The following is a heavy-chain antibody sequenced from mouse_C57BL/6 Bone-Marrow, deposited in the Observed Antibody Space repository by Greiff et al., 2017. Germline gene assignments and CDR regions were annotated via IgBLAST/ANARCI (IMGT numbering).Heavy chain of an antibody. CDR3: ARDYYGSSPPFAY. D-gene: IGHD1-1*01. Sequence: EVKLVESGGGLVKPGGSLKLSCAASGFTFSDYGMHWVRQAPEKGLDWVAYISSVSSTIYYADTVKGRFTISRDHAKNNLFLQMPSLRSEDTAMYYCARDYYGSSPPFAYWGQGTLVTVSA. CDR1: GFTFSDYG. V-gene: IGHV5-17*01. CDR2: ISSVSSTI. J-gene: IGHJ3*01.